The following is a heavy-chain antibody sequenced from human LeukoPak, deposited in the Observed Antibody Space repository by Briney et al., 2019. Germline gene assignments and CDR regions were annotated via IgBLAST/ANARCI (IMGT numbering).Heavy chain of an antibody. CDR3: AGIVEMATIALDY. CDR2: IYYSGST. J-gene: IGHJ4*01. CDR1: GGSISSYY. V-gene: IGHV4-59*08. Sequence: SETLSLTCTVSGGSISSYYWSWIRQPPGKGLEWIGYIYYSGSTNYNPSLKSRVTISVDTSKNQFSLKLSSVTAADTAVYYCAGIVEMATIALDYWGXXTXVXXXS. D-gene: IGHD5-24*01.